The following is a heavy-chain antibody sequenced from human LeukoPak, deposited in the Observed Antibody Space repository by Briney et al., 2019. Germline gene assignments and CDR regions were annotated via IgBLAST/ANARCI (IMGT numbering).Heavy chain of an antibody. J-gene: IGHJ3*02. CDR3: ARSHIYCSGGSCFDAPDAFDI. D-gene: IGHD2-15*01. CDR2: IIPILGIA. CDR1: GGTFSSYS. V-gene: IGHV1-69*02. Sequence: SVKVSCKASGGTFSSYSISWVLQAPGQGLEWMGRIIPILGIANYAQKFQGRVTITADKSTSTAYMELSSLSSEDTAVYYCARSHIYCSGGSCFDAPDAFDIWGQGTMVTVSS.